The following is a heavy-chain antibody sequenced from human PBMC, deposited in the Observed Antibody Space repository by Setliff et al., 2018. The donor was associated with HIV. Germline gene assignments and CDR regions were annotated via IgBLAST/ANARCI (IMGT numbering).Heavy chain of an antibody. D-gene: IGHD1-1*01. J-gene: IGHJ5*02. Sequence: ASVKVSCKISGYIFSRYGVTWVRQAPGQGLEWMGYISGYTGIAHYAQNFQGRVTMTTDPSKYTAYMELRSLKYDDTGVYYCARDAGTGGPGRWVDPWGQGTMVTVSS. CDR2: ISGYTGIA. CDR3: ARDAGTGGPGRWVDP. CDR1: GYIFSRYG. V-gene: IGHV1-18*01.